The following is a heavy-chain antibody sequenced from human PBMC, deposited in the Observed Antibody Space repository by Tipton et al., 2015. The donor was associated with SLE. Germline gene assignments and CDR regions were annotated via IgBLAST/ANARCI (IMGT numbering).Heavy chain of an antibody. V-gene: IGHV3-23*01. Sequence: SLRLSCAASGSTFSSYAMSWVRQAPGKGLEWVSTISGSGGSTYSADSVKGRFTISRDNSKNTLYLQMNRLRAEDTAVYSCATSNLGSSFDYWGQGTLVTVS. D-gene: IGHD6-6*01. CDR3: ATSNLGSSFDY. CDR1: GSTFSSYA. J-gene: IGHJ4*02. CDR2: ISGSGGST.